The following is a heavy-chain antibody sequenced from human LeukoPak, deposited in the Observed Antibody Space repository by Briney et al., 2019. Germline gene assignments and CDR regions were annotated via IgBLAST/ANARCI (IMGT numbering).Heavy chain of an antibody. CDR2: IYHSGST. CDR3: TTTPLSGIAAAGRRVKAFDI. J-gene: IGHJ3*02. D-gene: IGHD6-13*01. CDR1: GGSISSSNR. V-gene: IGHV4-4*02. Sequence: SETLSLTCAVSGGSISSSNRWTWVRQSPGKGLEWIGEIYHSGSTNYNPSLKSRVTISVDTSKNQFSLKLSSVTAADTAVYYCTTTPLSGIAAAGRRVKAFDIWGQGTMVTVSS.